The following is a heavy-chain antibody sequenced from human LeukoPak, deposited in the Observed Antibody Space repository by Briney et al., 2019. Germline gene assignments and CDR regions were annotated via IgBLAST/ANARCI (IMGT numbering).Heavy chain of an antibody. CDR2: ISGSGGST. CDR1: GFTFSTYA. V-gene: IGHV3-23*01. CDR3: AKDRGTFIVKYCQH. J-gene: IGHJ1*01. D-gene: IGHD2/OR15-2a*01. Sequence: GGSLRLSCAASGFTFSTYALNWVRQAPGKGLEWVSAISGSGGSTYYADSVKGRFTISRANSKDTLYLQMNSLRAEDTAVYYCAKDRGTFIVKYCQHWGQSTLVTVSS.